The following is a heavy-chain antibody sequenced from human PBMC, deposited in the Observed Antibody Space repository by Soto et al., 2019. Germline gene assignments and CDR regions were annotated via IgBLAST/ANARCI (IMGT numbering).Heavy chain of an antibody. D-gene: IGHD5-12*01. CDR2: ISSSSSTI. V-gene: IGHV3-48*01. J-gene: IGHJ4*02. CDR3: ARSTQHWIVAPYYFDY. Sequence: SLRLSCAASGFTFSSYSMNWVRQAPGKGLEWVSYISSSSSTIYYADSVKGRFTISRDNAKNSLYLQMNSLRAEDTAVYYCARSTQHWIVAPYYFDYWGQGTLVTVSS. CDR1: GFTFSSYS.